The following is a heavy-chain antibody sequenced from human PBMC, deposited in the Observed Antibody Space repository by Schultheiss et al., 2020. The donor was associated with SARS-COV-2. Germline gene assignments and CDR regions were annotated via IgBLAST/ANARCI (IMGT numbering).Heavy chain of an antibody. CDR1: GFTFSTYG. CDR2: ISYDGSNK. V-gene: IGHV3-30*18. CDR3: AKEVIAEVSDDY. D-gene: IGHD6-13*01. Sequence: GGSLRLSCAASGFTFSTYGMHWVRQAPGKGLEWVAAISYDGSNKYYADSVKGRFTISRDNSKNTLYLQMNSLRAEDTAVYYCAKEVIAEVSDDYWGQGTLVTVSS. J-gene: IGHJ4*02.